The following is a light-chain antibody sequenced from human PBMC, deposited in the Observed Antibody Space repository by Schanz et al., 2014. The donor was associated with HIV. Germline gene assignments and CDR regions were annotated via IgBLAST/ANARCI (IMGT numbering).Light chain of an antibody. Sequence: EAVLTQSPATLSAYPGERVTLSCRTTQIISTSLAWYQQRPGQPPRLLLYGASSRATGIPDRFSGSGSGTDFTLSISRLEPEDFAVYYCQHYVKSPQTFGQGTKVETK. CDR3: QHYVKSPQT. CDR1: QIISTS. J-gene: IGKJ1*01. CDR2: GAS. V-gene: IGKV3-20*01.